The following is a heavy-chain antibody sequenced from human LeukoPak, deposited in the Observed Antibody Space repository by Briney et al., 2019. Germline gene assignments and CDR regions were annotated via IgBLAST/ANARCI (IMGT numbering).Heavy chain of an antibody. CDR1: GLTFSSYW. Sequence: GGSLRLSCAASGLTFSSYWMSWVRQAPGKGLEWVANIKQDGGEKYYVDSVKGRFTISRDNAKNSLYLQMNSLRVEDTAVYYCARDRSYGSGSLDIDYWGQGTLVTVSS. V-gene: IGHV3-7*01. D-gene: IGHD3-10*01. CDR3: ARDRSYGSGSLDIDY. J-gene: IGHJ4*02. CDR2: IKQDGGEK.